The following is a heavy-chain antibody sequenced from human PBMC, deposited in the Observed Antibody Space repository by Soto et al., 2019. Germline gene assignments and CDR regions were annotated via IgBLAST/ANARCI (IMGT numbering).Heavy chain of an antibody. V-gene: IGHV4-31*03. D-gene: IGHD3-10*01. CDR1: GGSITSGGYY. J-gene: IGHJ4*02. Sequence: SETLSLTCTVSGGSITSGGYYWSWIRQHPGKGLEWLGYIYDSGSTFYNPSLKSRITLSVDTSKNQFSLKLSSVTVADTAVYFCARKQAGYFYGIDYWGQGTPVTVNS. CDR2: IYDSGST. CDR3: ARKQAGYFYGIDY.